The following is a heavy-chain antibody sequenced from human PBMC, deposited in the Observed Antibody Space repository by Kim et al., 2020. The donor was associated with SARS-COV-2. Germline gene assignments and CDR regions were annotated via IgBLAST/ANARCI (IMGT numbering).Heavy chain of an antibody. CDR3: ARHGLGQAFDI. CDR1: GFTASSNY. Sequence: GGSLRLSCVASGFTASSNYMSWVRQAPGKGLEWVSIIYSGGSTNYADSVKGRFTISRDNSKNTLYLQMNSLRAEDTAVYYCARHGLGQAFDIWGQVTMVTVSS. V-gene: IGHV3-53*01. D-gene: IGHD6-19*01. J-gene: IGHJ3*02. CDR2: IYSGGST.